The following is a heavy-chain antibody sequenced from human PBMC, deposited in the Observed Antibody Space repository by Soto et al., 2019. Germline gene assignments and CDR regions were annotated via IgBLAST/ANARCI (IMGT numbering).Heavy chain of an antibody. CDR3: ALTEDTAMGTDY. V-gene: IGHV3-74*01. Sequence: EVQLVESGGGLVQPGGSLRLSCAVSGFTFSNYWMHWVRQAPGKGLVWVSRINSDGNNTTYADSVKGRFTISRDSAKNTLYLQMNSLRAEDTAVYYCALTEDTAMGTDYWGQGTLVTVSS. CDR1: GFTFSNYW. D-gene: IGHD5-18*01. J-gene: IGHJ4*02. CDR2: INSDGNNT.